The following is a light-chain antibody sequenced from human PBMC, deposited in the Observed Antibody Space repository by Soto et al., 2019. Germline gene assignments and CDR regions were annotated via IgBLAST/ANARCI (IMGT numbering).Light chain of an antibody. Sequence: QSALTQPRSVSGSPGQSVTISCTGTSSDVGLYNYVSWYQQHPGKAPKLIIFHVTKRPSGVPDRFSGSKSGSTASLTISGLQTEDEADYFCSSYAGSYTYVFATGTKVTVL. CDR3: SSYAGSYTYV. CDR1: SSDVGLYNY. CDR2: HVT. J-gene: IGLJ1*01. V-gene: IGLV2-11*01.